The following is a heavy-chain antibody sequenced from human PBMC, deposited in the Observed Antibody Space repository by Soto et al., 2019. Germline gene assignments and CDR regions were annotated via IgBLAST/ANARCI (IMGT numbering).Heavy chain of an antibody. V-gene: IGHV4-39*01. J-gene: IGHJ6*02. CDR1: GSSISSSSYS. D-gene: IGHD3-10*01. Sequence: PSETLSLTCTGSGSSISSSSYSWGWIRQPPGKGLEWIGSIYYSGSTYYNPSLKSRVTISVDTSKNQFSLKLSSVTAADTAVYYCARVRGGFGELLWSYYYYGRDVWGQVTKVT. CDR2: IYYSGST. CDR3: ARVRGGFGELLWSYYYYGRDV.